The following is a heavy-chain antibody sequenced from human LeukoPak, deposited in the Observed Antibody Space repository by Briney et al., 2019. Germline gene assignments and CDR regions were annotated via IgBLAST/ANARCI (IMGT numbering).Heavy chain of an antibody. V-gene: IGHV4-59*08. Sequence: PSETLSLTCTVSGGSISSYYWSWIRQPPGKGLEWIGYIFYSGSPSYNPSLKSRATISVDTSKNQFSLKLSSVTAADTAVYYCARHRRATDWFDPWGQGTLVTVSS. J-gene: IGHJ5*02. CDR2: IFYSGSP. CDR3: ARHRRATDWFDP. CDR1: GGSISSYY.